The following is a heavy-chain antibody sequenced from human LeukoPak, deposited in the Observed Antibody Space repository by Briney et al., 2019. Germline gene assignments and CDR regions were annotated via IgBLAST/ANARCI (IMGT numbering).Heavy chain of an antibody. CDR3: ARGVRGSSRRAEYFQH. CDR2: IIPIFGTA. D-gene: IGHD6-6*01. V-gene: IGHV1-69*05. Sequence: ASVKVSCKASGGTFSRYAISWVRQAPGQGLEWMGGIIPIFGTANYAQKFQGRVTITTDESTSTAYMELSSLRSEDTAVYYCARGVRGSSRRAEYFQHWGQGTLVTVSS. CDR1: GGTFSRYA. J-gene: IGHJ1*01.